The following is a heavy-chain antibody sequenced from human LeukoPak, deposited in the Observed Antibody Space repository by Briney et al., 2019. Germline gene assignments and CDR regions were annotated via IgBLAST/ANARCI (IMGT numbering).Heavy chain of an antibody. J-gene: IGHJ4*02. V-gene: IGHV4-59*08. CDR2: IYYSGST. CDR1: GGSINSDY. D-gene: IGHD6-13*01. Sequence: PSETLSLTCTVSGGSINSDYWSWIRQPPGKGLEWIGYIYYSGSTNYNPSLESRVTISVDTSKKQFSLKLSSVTAADTAVYYCARLQWEAAAPHVDYWGQGTLVTVSS. CDR3: ARLQWEAAAPHVDY.